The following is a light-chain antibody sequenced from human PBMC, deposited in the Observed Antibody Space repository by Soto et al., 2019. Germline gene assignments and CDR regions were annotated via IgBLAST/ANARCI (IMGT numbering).Light chain of an antibody. Sequence: DIVMTQSPATLSVSPGERATLACRASQSISSNLAWYQQKPGQAPRLLIDGASTRATGISARFSGSGSGTEFTLTISSLQSEDLAVDYCHQYNNWPLTFGQGTRLEIK. CDR3: HQYNNWPLT. J-gene: IGKJ5*01. CDR2: GAS. V-gene: IGKV3-15*01. CDR1: QSISSN.